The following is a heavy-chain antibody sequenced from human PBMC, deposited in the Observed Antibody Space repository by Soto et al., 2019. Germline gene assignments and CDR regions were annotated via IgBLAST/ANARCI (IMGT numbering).Heavy chain of an antibody. CDR3: ASGSKYCSGGSCSTYYYGMDV. V-gene: IGHV1-69*12. Sequence: QVQLVQSGAEVKKPGSSVKVSCKASGGTFSSYAISRVRQAPGQGLEWMGGIIPIFGTANYAQKFQGRVTITADESTSTAYMELSSLRSEDTAVYYCASGSKYCSGGSCSTYYYGMDVWGQGTTVTVSS. J-gene: IGHJ6*02. CDR2: IIPIFGTA. CDR1: GGTFSSYA. D-gene: IGHD2-15*01.